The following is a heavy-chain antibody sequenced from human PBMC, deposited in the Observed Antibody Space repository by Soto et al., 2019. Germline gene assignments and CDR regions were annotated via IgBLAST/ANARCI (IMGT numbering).Heavy chain of an antibody. V-gene: IGHV3-23*01. J-gene: IGHJ3*02. CDR3: VKNLGSHNVFDI. CDR1: GFTFSNYA. Sequence: EVQLLESGGGLVQPGGSLRLSCAASGFTFSNYAMNWVRQGPGKGPEWVSSINDNGGDTHYANSVKGRFTISRDNSQNTLYLQMDSLRGEDTALYYCVKNLGSHNVFDIWGQGTVVTVSS. D-gene: IGHD1-20*01. CDR2: INDNGGDT.